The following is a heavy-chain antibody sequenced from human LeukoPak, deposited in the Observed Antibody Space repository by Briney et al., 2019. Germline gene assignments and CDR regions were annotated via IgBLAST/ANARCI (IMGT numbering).Heavy chain of an antibody. CDR3: ARYLGYCSGGSCYLSSWFDH. CDR2: ISAYNGNT. D-gene: IGHD2-15*01. Sequence: ASVKVSCKASGYTFTSYGISWVRQAPGQGLEWMGWISAYNGNTNYAQKLQGRVTMTTDTSTSTAYMELRSLRSDDTAVYYCARYLGYCSGGSCYLSSWFDHWGQGTLVTVSS. V-gene: IGHV1-18*01. J-gene: IGHJ5*02. CDR1: GYTFTSYG.